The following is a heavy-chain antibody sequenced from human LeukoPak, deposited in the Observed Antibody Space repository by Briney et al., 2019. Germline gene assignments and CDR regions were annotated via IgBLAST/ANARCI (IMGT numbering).Heavy chain of an antibody. J-gene: IGHJ6*02. CDR1: GYTFTGYY. CDR2: INPNSDGT. Sequence: ASVKVSCKASGYTFTGYYMHWVRQAPGQGLEWMGWINPNSDGTNYAQKFQGRVTMTRDTSISTAYMGLSRLRSDDTAVYYCATYPIAAARRDYYYYYGMDVWGQGTTVTVSS. CDR3: ATYPIAAARRDYYYYYGMDV. D-gene: IGHD6-13*01. V-gene: IGHV1-2*02.